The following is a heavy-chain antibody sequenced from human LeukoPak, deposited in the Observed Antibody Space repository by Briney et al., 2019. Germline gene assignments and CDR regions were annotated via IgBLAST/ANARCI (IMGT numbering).Heavy chain of an antibody. V-gene: IGHV4-34*01. Sequence: SETLSLTCAVYGGSFSGYYWSWIRQPPGKGLEWIGEINHSGSTNYNPSFKSRVTISVDTSKNRFSLKLSSVTAADTAVYYCARGRGPAGDIVVVVAATRAHFDYWGQGTLVTVSS. CDR1: GGSFSGYY. CDR2: INHSGST. D-gene: IGHD2-15*01. CDR3: ARGRGPAGDIVVVVAATRAHFDY. J-gene: IGHJ4*02.